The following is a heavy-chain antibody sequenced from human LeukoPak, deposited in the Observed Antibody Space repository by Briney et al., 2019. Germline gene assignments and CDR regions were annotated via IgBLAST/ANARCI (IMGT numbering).Heavy chain of an antibody. J-gene: IGHJ3*02. CDR3: ARVYRLYDSSGYYTSSRAFDI. V-gene: IGHV4-4*07. CDR2: IYTSGST. CDR1: GGSISSYY. D-gene: IGHD3-22*01. Sequence: SETLSLTCTVSGGSISSYYWSWIRQPAGKGLEWIGRIYTSGSTNYNPSLKSRVTMSVDTSKNQFSLKLSSVTAADTAVYYCARVYRLYDSSGYYTSSRAFDIWGQGTMVTVSS.